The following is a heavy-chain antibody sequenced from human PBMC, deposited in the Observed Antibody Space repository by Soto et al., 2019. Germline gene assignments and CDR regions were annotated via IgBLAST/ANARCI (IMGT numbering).Heavy chain of an antibody. J-gene: IGHJ4*02. Sequence: GGSLRLSCAASGFTFSSYGMHWVRQAPGKGLEWVAVISYDGSNKYYADSVKGRFTVSRDNSKNTLYLQMNSLRAEDTAVYYCAKDRGYCSGGSCYYKDYWGQGTLVTVSS. CDR3: AKDRGYCSGGSCYYKDY. CDR2: ISYDGSNK. D-gene: IGHD2-15*01. CDR1: GFTFSSYG. V-gene: IGHV3-30*18.